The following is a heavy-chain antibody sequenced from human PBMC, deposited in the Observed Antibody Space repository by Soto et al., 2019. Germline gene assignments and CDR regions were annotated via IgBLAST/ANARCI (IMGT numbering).Heavy chain of an antibody. V-gene: IGHV1-69*05. J-gene: IGHJ4*02. CDR3: ARGSGYYYWDDY. Sequence: SVKVSCKASGGTFSSYAISWVRQAPGQGLEWMGGIIPIFGNTKYSQKFQGRVTITRDTSASTAYMELSSLRSEDTAVYYCARGSGYYYWDDYWGQGTLVTVSS. CDR1: GGTFSSYA. CDR2: IIPIFGNT. D-gene: IGHD3-22*01.